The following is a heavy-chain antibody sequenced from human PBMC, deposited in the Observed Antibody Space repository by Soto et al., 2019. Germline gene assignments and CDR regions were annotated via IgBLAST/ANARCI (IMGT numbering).Heavy chain of an antibody. CDR2: IYPGDSDT. J-gene: IGHJ6*03. D-gene: IGHD1-7*01. CDR1: GYSFTSYW. Sequence: PGESLKICCKGSGYSFTSYWIGWVRQMPGKGLERMGIIYPGDSDTRYSPSFQGQVTISADKSISTAYLQWSSLKASDTAMYYCVRHFPPITGATSHYYHYYMAVWGKGTTVTVSS. CDR3: VRHFPPITGATSHYYHYYMAV. V-gene: IGHV5-51*01.